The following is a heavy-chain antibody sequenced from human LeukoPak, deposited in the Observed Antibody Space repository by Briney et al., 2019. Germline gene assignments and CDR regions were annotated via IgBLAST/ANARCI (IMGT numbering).Heavy chain of an antibody. V-gene: IGHV4-34*01. CDR3: GSDYGDYGAFDI. D-gene: IGHD4-17*01. Sequence: PSETLSLTCAVYGGSFSGYYWSWIRQPPGKGLEWIGEINHSGSTNYNPSLKSRVTISVDTSKNQFSLKLSSVTAADTAVYYCGSDYGDYGAFDIWGQGTMVTVSS. CDR2: INHSGST. J-gene: IGHJ3*02. CDR1: GGSFSGYY.